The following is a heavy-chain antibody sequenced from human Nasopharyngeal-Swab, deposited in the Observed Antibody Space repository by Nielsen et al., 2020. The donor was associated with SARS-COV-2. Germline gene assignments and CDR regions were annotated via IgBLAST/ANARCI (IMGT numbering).Heavy chain of an antibody. D-gene: IGHD6-19*01. CDR3: TTGRPGIAVAGTDY. Sequence: WIRQPPGKGLEWVGRIKSKTDGGTTDYAAPVKGRFTISRDDSKNTLYLRMNNLKTEDTAVYYCTTGRPGIAVAGTDYWGQGTLVTVSS. J-gene: IGHJ4*02. CDR2: IKSKTDGGTT. V-gene: IGHV3-15*01.